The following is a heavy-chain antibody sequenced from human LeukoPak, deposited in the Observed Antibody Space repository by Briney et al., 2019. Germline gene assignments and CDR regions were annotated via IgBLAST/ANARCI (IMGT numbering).Heavy chain of an antibody. V-gene: IGHV3-30*02. Sequence: PTGGSLRLSCAASGFSFSRYGMQWVRQAPGKGREGVAFIRYDGSDTYVADSLKGRLTVSRDNSKDSLYLQMNSLSTEDTAVYYCAKDLFGDYVWGTYRAMDKWGQGTLVTVSS. D-gene: IGHD3-16*02. CDR3: AKDLFGDYVWGTYRAMDK. J-gene: IGHJ4*02. CDR1: GFSFSRYG. CDR2: IRYDGSDT.